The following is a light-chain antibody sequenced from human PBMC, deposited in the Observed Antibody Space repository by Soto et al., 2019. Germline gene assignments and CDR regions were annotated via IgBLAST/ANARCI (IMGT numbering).Light chain of an antibody. J-gene: IGLJ3*02. CDR1: SSNIGSHF. Sequence: QSVLTQPPSASGTRGQSLTISCSGSSSNIGSHFVYWYQHLPGTAPKLLIFRDGQRPSGVPARFFGSKSGTSASLAISGLRSEDEADYYCAVWDQSLTGWVFGGGTKVTVL. CDR2: RDG. CDR3: AVWDQSLTGWV. V-gene: IGLV1-47*01.